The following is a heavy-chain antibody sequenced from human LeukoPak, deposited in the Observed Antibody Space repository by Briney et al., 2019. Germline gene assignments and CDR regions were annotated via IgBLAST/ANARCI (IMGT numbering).Heavy chain of an antibody. CDR3: AKDMVRGVITSDNWFDP. D-gene: IGHD3-10*01. Sequence: GGSLRLSCAASGFTFSSYGMHWVRQAPGKGLEWVAFIRYDGSNKYYADSVKGRFTISRDNSKNTLYLQMNSLRAEDTAVYYCAKDMVRGVITSDNWFDPWGQGTLVTVSS. CDR1: GFTFSSYG. CDR2: IRYDGSNK. J-gene: IGHJ5*02. V-gene: IGHV3-30*02.